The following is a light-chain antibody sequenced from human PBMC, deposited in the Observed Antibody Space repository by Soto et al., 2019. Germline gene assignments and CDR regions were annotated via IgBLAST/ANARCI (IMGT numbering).Light chain of an antibody. CDR3: QHRSNLPIT. CDR2: DAV. V-gene: IGKV3-11*01. J-gene: IGKJ5*01. Sequence: EVVLTQSPATLSLSPGERPTLSCRASQSITSYLAWYQQKPGQAPRLLIYDAVNRATDIPARFSGTGSGTDFTLTISSLQPEDFAVYYCQHRSNLPITFGQGTRLEIK. CDR1: QSITSY.